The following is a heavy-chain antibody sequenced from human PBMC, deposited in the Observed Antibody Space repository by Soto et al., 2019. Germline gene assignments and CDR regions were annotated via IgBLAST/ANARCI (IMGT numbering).Heavy chain of an antibody. CDR1: GGTFSSYT. Sequence: SVKVSCKASGGTFSSYTISWVRQAPGQGLEWMGRIIPILGIANYAQKFQGRVTITADKSTSTAYMELSSLRSEDTAVYYCARGSPYYYDSSGYYYDYWGQGTLVTVSS. CDR3: ARGSPYYYDSSGYYYDY. D-gene: IGHD3-22*01. CDR2: IIPILGIA. J-gene: IGHJ4*02. V-gene: IGHV1-69*02.